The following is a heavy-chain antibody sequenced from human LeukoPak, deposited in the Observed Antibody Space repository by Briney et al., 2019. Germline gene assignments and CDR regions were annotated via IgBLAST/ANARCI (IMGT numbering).Heavy chain of an antibody. D-gene: IGHD6-6*01. CDR3: ARDLNAARFDY. Sequence: GGSLRLSCAASGFTISSNYMNWVRQAPGKGLEWVSAIYGGGSPYYVDSVKGRFTISRDNSKNTLYLQMNSLRAEDTAVYYCARDLNAARFDYWGQGTLVTVSS. V-gene: IGHV3-66*01. CDR1: GFTISSNY. J-gene: IGHJ4*02. CDR2: IYGGGSP.